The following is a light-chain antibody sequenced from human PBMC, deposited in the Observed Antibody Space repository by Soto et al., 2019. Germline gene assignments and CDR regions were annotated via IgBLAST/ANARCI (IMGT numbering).Light chain of an antibody. J-gene: IGLJ3*02. V-gene: IGLV1-47*01. CDR1: TPNIGSNY. CDR2: RNN. Sequence: QSGLTQPPSASGTPGQRVIISCSGKTPNIGSNYVYWYRHLTGTAPQLLIYRNNQRPSGVPDRFSGSKSRTSASLAISGLRSEDEADYYCASWDDSLSGRVFGGGTKLTVL. CDR3: ASWDDSLSGRV.